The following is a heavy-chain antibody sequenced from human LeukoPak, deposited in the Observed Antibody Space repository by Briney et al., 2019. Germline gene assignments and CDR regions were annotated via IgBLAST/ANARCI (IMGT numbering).Heavy chain of an antibody. Sequence: GASVKVSCKASGYTFTSYGISWVRQAPGQGLEWMGWISAYNGNTNYAQKLQGRVTMTTDTSTSTAYMELRSLRSDDTAVYYCARGTFEYSSSGYYYGMDVWGQGTTVTVSS. J-gene: IGHJ6*02. V-gene: IGHV1-18*01. CDR2: ISAYNGNT. D-gene: IGHD6-6*01. CDR3: ARGTFEYSSSGYYYGMDV. CDR1: GYTFTSYG.